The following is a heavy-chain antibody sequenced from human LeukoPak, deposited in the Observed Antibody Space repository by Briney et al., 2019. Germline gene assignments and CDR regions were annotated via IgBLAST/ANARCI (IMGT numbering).Heavy chain of an antibody. CDR2: IRSKAYSGTT. J-gene: IGHJ3*01. V-gene: IGHV3-49*04. Sequence: GGSLRLSCTSSGFTFGDYAMNWVRQAPGKGLEWVGFIRSKAYSGTTEYAAAVKGRFTISRDDSKSIAYLQMNSLKTEDTAVYYCSRFYSSGWASGAFDVWGQGTMVTVSS. CDR1: GFTFGDYA. D-gene: IGHD3-22*01. CDR3: SRFYSSGWASGAFDV.